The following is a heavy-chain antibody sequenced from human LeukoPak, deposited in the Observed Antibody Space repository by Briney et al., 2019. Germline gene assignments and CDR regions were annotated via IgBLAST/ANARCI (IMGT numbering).Heavy chain of an antibody. J-gene: IGHJ6*02. V-gene: IGHV1-69*13. CDR1: GGTFSSYA. CDR3: ARYCSSTSCYTADYYYGMDV. CDR2: IIPIFGTA. Sequence: SVKVSCKASGGTFSSYAISWVRQAPGQGREWMGGIIPIFGTANYAQKFQGRVTITADESTSTAYMELSSLRSEDTAVYYCARYCSSTSCYTADYYYGMDVWGQGTTVTVSS. D-gene: IGHD2-2*02.